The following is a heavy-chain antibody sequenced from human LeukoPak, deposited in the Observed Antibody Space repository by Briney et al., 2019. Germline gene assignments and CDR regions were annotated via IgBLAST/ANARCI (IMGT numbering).Heavy chain of an antibody. CDR3: ARSPGYYDSSGSFIDY. CDR1: GFTFSSYA. J-gene: IGHJ4*02. CDR2: ISGSGGST. V-gene: IGHV3-23*01. D-gene: IGHD3-22*01. Sequence: GGSLRLSCAASGFTFSSYAMSWVRQAPGKGLEWVSAISGSGGSTYYADSVKGRFTISRDNSKNTLYLQMNSLRAEDTAVYYCARSPGYYDSSGSFIDYWGQGTLVTVSS.